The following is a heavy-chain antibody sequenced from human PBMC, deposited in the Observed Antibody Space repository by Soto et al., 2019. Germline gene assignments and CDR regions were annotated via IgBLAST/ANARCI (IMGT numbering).Heavy chain of an antibody. CDR1: GGAFSSYA. D-gene: IGHD2-21*02. CDR2: IIPIFGTA. J-gene: IGHJ3*02. V-gene: IGHV1-69*13. Sequence: SVKVSCKASGGAFSSYAISWVRQAPGQGLEWMGGIIPIFGTANYAQKFQGRVTITADESTSTAYMELSSLRSEDTAVYYCARHIVVVTADAFDIWGQGTMVTVSS. CDR3: ARHIVVVTADAFDI.